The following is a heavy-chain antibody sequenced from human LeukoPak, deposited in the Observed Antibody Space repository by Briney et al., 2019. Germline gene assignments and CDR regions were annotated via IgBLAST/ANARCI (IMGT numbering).Heavy chain of an antibody. CDR2: IRYSGST. CDR3: ARGHGQPSDNWFDP. V-gene: IGHV4-39*07. J-gene: IGHJ5*02. CDR1: GGSISSNTYF. Sequence: SETLSLTCNVSGGSISSNTYFWGWIRRPPGKGLEWIGSIRYSGSTYYNPSLKSRVTISVDTSKNQFSLKLSSVTAADTAVYYCARGHGQPSDNWFDPWGQGTLVTVSS.